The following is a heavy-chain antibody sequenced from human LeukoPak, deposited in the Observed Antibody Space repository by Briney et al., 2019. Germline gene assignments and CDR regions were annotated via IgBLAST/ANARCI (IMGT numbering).Heavy chain of an antibody. V-gene: IGHV3-30-3*01. Sequence: GRSLRLSCAASGFTFSSYAMHWVRQAPGKGLEWVAVISYDGSNKYYADSVKGRFTISRDNSKNTLYLQVNSLRAEDTAVYYCARDIRLYGEYYYYGMDVWGQGTTVTVSS. CDR2: ISYDGSNK. J-gene: IGHJ6*02. D-gene: IGHD3-16*01. CDR3: ARDIRLYGEYYYYGMDV. CDR1: GFTFSSYA.